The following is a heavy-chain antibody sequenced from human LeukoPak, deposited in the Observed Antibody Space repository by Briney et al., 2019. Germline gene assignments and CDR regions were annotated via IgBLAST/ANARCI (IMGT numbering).Heavy chain of an antibody. V-gene: IGHV1-8*01. J-gene: IGHJ3*02. CDR3: ATTTQWLALLDAFDI. Sequence: GASVKVSCKASGYTFTSYEINWVRQATGQGLEWMGWMNPNSGNTGYAQKFQGRVTMTRNTSISTAYMELSSLRSEDTAVYYCATTTQWLALLDAFDIWGQGTMVTVSS. CDR2: MNPNSGNT. D-gene: IGHD6-19*01. CDR1: GYTFTSYE.